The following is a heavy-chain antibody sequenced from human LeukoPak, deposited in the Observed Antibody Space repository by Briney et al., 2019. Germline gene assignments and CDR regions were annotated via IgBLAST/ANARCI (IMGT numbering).Heavy chain of an antibody. J-gene: IGHJ6*02. CDR3: ARDGPNQWIQLWTGVYYYYGMDV. CDR2: IKQDGSEK. D-gene: IGHD5-18*01. V-gene: IGHV3-7*01. CDR1: GFTFSSYW. Sequence: GGSLRLSCAASGFTFSSYWMSWVRQAPGKGLEWVANIKQDGSEKYYVDSVKGRFTISRDNAKNSLHLQMNSLRAEDTAVYYCARDGPNQWIQLWTGVYYYYGMDVWGQGTTVTVSS.